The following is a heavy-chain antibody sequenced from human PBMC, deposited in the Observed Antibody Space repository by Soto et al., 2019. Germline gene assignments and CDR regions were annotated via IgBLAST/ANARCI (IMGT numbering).Heavy chain of an antibody. V-gene: IGHV4-31*03. D-gene: IGHD6-13*01. CDR3: ARAKNVIAAAENWFDP. J-gene: IGHJ5*02. CDR2: IYYSGST. Sequence: QVQLQESGPGLVKPSQTLSLTCTVSGGSISSGGYYWSWIRQHPGQGLEWIGYIYYSGSTYYNSSLESRVSISVDTSKNQSAQKLSSVTAADTAVYYCARAKNVIAAAENWFDPWGQGTLVTVSA. CDR1: GGSISSGGYY.